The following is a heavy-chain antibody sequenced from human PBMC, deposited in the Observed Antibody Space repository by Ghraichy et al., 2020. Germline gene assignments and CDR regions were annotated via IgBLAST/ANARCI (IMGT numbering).Heavy chain of an antibody. CDR3: ARGTIFGVVTN. J-gene: IGHJ4*02. D-gene: IGHD3-3*01. CDR1: GGSINNYY. CDR2: IYYSGST. Sequence: SETLSLTCTVSGGSINNYYWSWIRQPPGKGLDWIGNIYYSGSTNYNPSLKSRISISVDTSRTQFSLKLSSVTDADTAVYYCARGTIFGVVTNWCQGTLVTVSS. V-gene: IGHV4-59*01.